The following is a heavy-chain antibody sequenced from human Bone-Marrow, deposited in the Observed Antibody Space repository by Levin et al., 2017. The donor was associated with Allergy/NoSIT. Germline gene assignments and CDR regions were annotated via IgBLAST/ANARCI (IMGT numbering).Heavy chain of an antibody. D-gene: IGHD3-3*01. J-gene: IGHJ5*02. Sequence: GESLKISCTASGFTFADYGVSWFRQAPGKGLEWLSFIRGGGTTEYAASVKGRFIVSRDNSQSIAYLQLNSLKAEDTAIYYCTHDFWSGYYMAGFDPWGQGTLVTVSS. CDR3: THDFWSGYYMAGFDP. CDR1: GFTFADYG. CDR2: IRGGGTT. V-gene: IGHV3-49*03.